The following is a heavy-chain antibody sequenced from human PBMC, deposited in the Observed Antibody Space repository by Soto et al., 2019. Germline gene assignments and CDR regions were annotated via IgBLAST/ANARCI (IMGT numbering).Heavy chain of an antibody. CDR3: AKCDGDYHYYYYGMDV. D-gene: IGHD4-17*01. CDR1: GFAFSMYA. J-gene: IGHJ6*02. CDR2: VSGSGGST. V-gene: IGHV3-23*01. Sequence: GGSPRLSCAASGFAFSMYAMSWVRQAPGKGLEWVASVSGSGGSTYSADSVKGRFTISRDNSKIMVYLQMNSLRAEDTAIYYCAKCDGDYHYYYYGMDVWGQGTTVTVSS.